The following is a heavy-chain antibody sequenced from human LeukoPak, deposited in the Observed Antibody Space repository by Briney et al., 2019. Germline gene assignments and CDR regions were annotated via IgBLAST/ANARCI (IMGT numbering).Heavy chain of an antibody. D-gene: IGHD1-26*01. Sequence: GGSLRLSCAASGFTFSSYSMNWVRQAPGKGLEWVSSISSSSSYIYYADSVKGRFTISRDNAKNSLYLQMNSLRAEDTAVYYCARDGGVGATYYFDYWGQGTLVTVSS. CDR1: GFTFSSYS. J-gene: IGHJ4*02. V-gene: IGHV3-21*01. CDR3: ARDGGVGATYYFDY. CDR2: ISSSSSYI.